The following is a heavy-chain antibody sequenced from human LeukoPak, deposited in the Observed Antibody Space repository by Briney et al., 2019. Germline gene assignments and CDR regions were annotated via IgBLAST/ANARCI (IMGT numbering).Heavy chain of an antibody. Sequence: GGSLRLSCAASGFTFSSYAMSWIRQAPGKGLEWVSYISSSGSTIYYADSVKGRFTISRDNAKNSLYLQMNSLRAEDTAVYYCARDLPRDYYGSGSYKVLFDYWGQGTLVTVSS. CDR3: ARDLPRDYYGSGSYKVLFDY. D-gene: IGHD3-10*01. CDR1: GFTFSSYA. J-gene: IGHJ4*02. V-gene: IGHV3-11*01. CDR2: ISSSGSTI.